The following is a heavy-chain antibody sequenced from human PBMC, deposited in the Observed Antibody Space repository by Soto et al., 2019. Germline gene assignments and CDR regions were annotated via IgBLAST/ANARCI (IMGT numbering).Heavy chain of an antibody. V-gene: IGHV4-39*01. D-gene: IGHD2-21*02. J-gene: IGHJ4*02. CDR1: GESISSSSYY. CDR2: IYYSGRT. CDR3: ARQQTTVVTQAYFDH. Sequence: SETLSLTCIVSGESISSSSYYWGWIRQPPGKGLEWIGSIYYSGRTYYNPSFKSRVTVSIDTSKNQFSLKLSSVTATDTAVYYCARQQTTVVTQAYFDHWGQGALVTVSS.